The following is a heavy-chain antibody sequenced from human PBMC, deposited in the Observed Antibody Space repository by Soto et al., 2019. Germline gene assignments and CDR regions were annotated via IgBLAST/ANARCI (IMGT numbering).Heavy chain of an antibody. D-gene: IGHD4-17*01. V-gene: IGHV3-33*01. CDR1: GFTFSSYG. CDR2: IWYDGSNK. J-gene: IGHJ6*02. CDR3: ARGGLYDYGDYDLYYHYYYGMDV. Sequence: GGSLRLSCAASGFTFSSYGMHWVRQAPGKGLEWVAVIWYDGSNKYYADSVKGRFTISRDNSKNTLYLQMNSLRAEDTAVYYCARGGLYDYGDYDLYYHYYYGMDVWGQGTTVTVSS.